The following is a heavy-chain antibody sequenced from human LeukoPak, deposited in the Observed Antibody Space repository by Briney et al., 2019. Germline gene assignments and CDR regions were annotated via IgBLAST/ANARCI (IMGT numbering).Heavy chain of an antibody. CDR2: IRYDGSNK. J-gene: IGHJ4*02. Sequence: GGSLRLSCAASGFTFSSYGMHWVRQAPGKGLEWVAFIRYDGSNKYYADPVKGRFTISRDNSKNTLYLQMNSLRAEDTAVYYCATLTPDYGDYVGLGFDYWGQGTLVTVSS. CDR3: ATLTPDYGDYVGLGFDY. V-gene: IGHV3-30*02. CDR1: GFTFSSYG. D-gene: IGHD4-17*01.